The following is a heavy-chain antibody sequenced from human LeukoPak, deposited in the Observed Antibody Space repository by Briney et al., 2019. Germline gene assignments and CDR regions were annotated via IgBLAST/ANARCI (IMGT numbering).Heavy chain of an antibody. Sequence: SETLSLTCAVYGGSFNGYYWSWIRQPPGKGLEWIGEINHSGSTNYNPSLKSRVTISVDTSKNQFSLKLSSVTAADTAVYYCAIWFGEAFDYWGQGTLVTVSS. D-gene: IGHD3-10*01. V-gene: IGHV4-34*01. CDR2: INHSGST. J-gene: IGHJ4*02. CDR3: AIWFGEAFDY. CDR1: GGSFNGYY.